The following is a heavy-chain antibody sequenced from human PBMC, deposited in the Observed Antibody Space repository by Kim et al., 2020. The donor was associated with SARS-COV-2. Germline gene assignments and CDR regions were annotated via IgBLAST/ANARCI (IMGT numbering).Heavy chain of an antibody. V-gene: IGHV4-59*01. J-gene: IGHJ2*01. Sequence: LKSRVTISVDTSKNQFSLKLSSVTAADTAVYYCARYRYSGSYHPYWYFDLWGRGTLVTVSS. CDR3: ARYRYSGSYHPYWYFDL. D-gene: IGHD1-26*01.